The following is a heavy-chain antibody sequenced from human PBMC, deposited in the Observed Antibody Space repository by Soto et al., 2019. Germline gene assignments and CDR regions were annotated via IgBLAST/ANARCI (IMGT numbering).Heavy chain of an antibody. D-gene: IGHD2-2*02. CDR2: INAGNGNT. J-gene: IGHJ6*02. CDR1: GYTFTSYA. Sequence: QVQLVQSGAEVKKPGASVKVSCKASGYTFTSYAMHWVRQAPGQRLEWMGWINAGNGNTKYSQKFQRRVTITRDTSASTAYMRLSSLRSEDTAVYYCARENSCSSTSCYTGVAYYYGMDVWGQGTTFTVSS. V-gene: IGHV1-3*01. CDR3: ARENSCSSTSCYTGVAYYYGMDV.